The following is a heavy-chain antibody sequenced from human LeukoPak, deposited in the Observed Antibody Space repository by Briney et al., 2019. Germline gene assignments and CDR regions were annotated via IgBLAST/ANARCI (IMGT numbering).Heavy chain of an antibody. CDR2: IYYSGST. J-gene: IGHJ4*02. D-gene: IGHD3-3*01. CDR3: ARLEERFLEWFDY. Sequence: SETLSLTCTVSGGSISSYYWSWIRQPPGKGLEWIGYIYYSGSTNYNPSLKSRVTISVDTSKNQFSLKLSSVTAADTAVYYCARLEERFLEWFDYWGQGTLVTVSS. CDR1: GGSISSYY. V-gene: IGHV4-59*01.